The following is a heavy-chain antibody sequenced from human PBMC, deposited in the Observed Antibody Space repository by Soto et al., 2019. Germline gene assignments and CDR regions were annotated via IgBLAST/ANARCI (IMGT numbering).Heavy chain of an antibody. CDR2: ISHSGST. V-gene: IGHV4-34*01. CDR1: SGPFSGYY. D-gene: IGHD1-1*01. CDR3: AISYITNDAFDI. Sequence: QVQLQQWGAGLLKPSETLSLTCAVSSGPFSGYYWSWIRQSPGKGLEWIGEISHSGSTNYNPSLNSRVTISVDTSKNQFSLKLSSVTAADTAVSYCAISYITNDAFDIWGQGTLVTVSS. J-gene: IGHJ3*02.